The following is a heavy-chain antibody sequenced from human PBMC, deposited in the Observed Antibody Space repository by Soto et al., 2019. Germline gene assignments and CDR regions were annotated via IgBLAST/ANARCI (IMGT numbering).Heavy chain of an antibody. V-gene: IGHV4-34*01. Sequence: QVQLQQWGAGLLKPSETLSLTCAVYGGSFSGYYWSWIRQPPGKGLEWIGEINHSGSTNYNPSLKSRVTISVDTSKNQFSLKVSSVTAADTAVYYCARYLVVAAARPSSWFDPWGQGTLVTVSS. CDR2: INHSGST. J-gene: IGHJ5*02. D-gene: IGHD2-15*01. CDR1: GGSFSGYY. CDR3: ARYLVVAAARPSSWFDP.